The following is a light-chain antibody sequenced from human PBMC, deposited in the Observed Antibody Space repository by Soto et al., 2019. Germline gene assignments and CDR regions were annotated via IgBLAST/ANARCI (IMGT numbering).Light chain of an antibody. CDR2: GAS. V-gene: IGKV3-15*01. CDR3: HQYKNSPLT. Sequence: EIVMTQSPATLSVSPGGRATLSCRASQSISDTLAWYQQKPGQAPRLLIYGASTRAPGVPARFSGSGSGTDFTFTISNLHSEDFAVYHRHQYKNSPLTFGQGTKVEIK. J-gene: IGKJ1*01. CDR1: QSISDT.